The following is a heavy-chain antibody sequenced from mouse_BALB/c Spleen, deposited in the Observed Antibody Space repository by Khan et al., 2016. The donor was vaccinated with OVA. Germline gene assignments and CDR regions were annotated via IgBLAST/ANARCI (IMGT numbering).Heavy chain of an antibody. J-gene: IGHJ3*01. CDR2: IDPENGNT. D-gene: IGHD2-3*01. CDR1: GFNIKDYY. V-gene: IGHV14-1*02. Sequence: VQLQQSGAELVRPGALVKLSCKASGFNIKDYYIHWVKQRPEQGLEWIGWIDPENGNTIYDPKFQGKANITADTSSNTAYLHFSSLPSEDTAVYWCARAGYSPWFAYWGQGTLVTVSA. CDR3: ARAGYSPWFAY.